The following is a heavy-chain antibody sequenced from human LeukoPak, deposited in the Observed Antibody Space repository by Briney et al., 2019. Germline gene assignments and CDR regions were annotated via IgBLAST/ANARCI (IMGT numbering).Heavy chain of an antibody. Sequence: GASVKVSCKASGYTFTSYYMHWVRQAPGQGLEWMGIIKPSGGSTSYAQKFQDRVTMTRDTSTSTVYMELSSLRSEDTAVYYCAREDPIPAAAFDYWGQRTLVTASS. J-gene: IGHJ4*02. CDR1: GYTFTSYY. D-gene: IGHD2-2*01. V-gene: IGHV1-46*01. CDR2: IKPSGGST. CDR3: AREDPIPAAAFDY.